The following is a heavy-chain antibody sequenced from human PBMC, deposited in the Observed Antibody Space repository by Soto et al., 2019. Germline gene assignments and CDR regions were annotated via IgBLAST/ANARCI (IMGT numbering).Heavy chain of an antibody. J-gene: IGHJ6*04. V-gene: IGHV3-15*01. CDR2: IKSKTDGRTT. CDR1: GLTCGNAW. Sequence: GGYPKISSAASGLTCGNAWMKCVGQSPGKGLEWVGRIKSKTDGRTTDYAAPVKGRFTISRDDSKNTLDLQMNSLKTEDTAVYYCATEGHCANGVCSYHLHRMDAWCTGTTVTVSS. D-gene: IGHD2-8*01. CDR3: ATEGHCANGVCSYHLHRMDA.